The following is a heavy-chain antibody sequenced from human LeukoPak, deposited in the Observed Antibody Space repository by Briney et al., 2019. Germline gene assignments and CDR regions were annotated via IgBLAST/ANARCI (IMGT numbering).Heavy chain of an antibody. CDR3: ARSAAAGFSYYSYYLDV. CDR1: GFTFSSYW. J-gene: IGHJ6*03. V-gene: IGHV3-74*01. Sequence: PGGPLRLSCAASGFTFSSYWMHWVRHAPGKGPVWVSRIKTDGSITDYADSVKGRFTISRDNAKNTLYLQMNSLRAEDTAVYYCARSAAAGFSYYSYYLDVWGKGTTVTIFS. D-gene: IGHD6-13*01. CDR2: IKTDGSIT.